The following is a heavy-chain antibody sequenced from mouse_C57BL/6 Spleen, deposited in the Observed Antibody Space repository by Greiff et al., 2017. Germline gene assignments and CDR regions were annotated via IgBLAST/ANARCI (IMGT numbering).Heavy chain of an antibody. CDR3: ARSLPSYCGSSYGAMDD. D-gene: IGHD1-1*01. CDR2: INPNNGGT. J-gene: IGHJ4*01. Sequence: EVPLQQSGPELVQPGASVSIPCKASGYTFTDYNMDWVKQSHGKSLAWIGDINPNNGGTIYNQKFKGKATLTVDKTSSTAYMERRSLTSEDTAVYYCARSLPSYCGSSYGAMDDWGQGPSVTVSS. V-gene: IGHV1-18*01. CDR1: GYTFTDYN.